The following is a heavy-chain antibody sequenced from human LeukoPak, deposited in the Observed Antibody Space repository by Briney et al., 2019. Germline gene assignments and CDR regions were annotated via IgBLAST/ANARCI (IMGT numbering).Heavy chain of an antibody. D-gene: IGHD6-19*01. Sequence: GGSLRLSCAASGFTFSSYSMNWVRQAPGKGLEWVSSISSSSSYIYYADSVKGRFTISRDNSKNTLYLQMNSLRAEDTALYYCAKDEAVTGPGWFDPWGQGTLVTVPS. CDR3: AKDEAVTGPGWFDP. V-gene: IGHV3-21*04. CDR2: ISSSSSYI. CDR1: GFTFSSYS. J-gene: IGHJ5*02.